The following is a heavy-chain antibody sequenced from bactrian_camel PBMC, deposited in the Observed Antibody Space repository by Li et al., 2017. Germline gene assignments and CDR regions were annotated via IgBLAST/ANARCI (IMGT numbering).Heavy chain of an antibody. CDR2: IDSTGRS. Sequence: HVQLVESGGGSVQVGGSLTLSCEFSEYTASSGCRTWFRQAPGKEREGVGRIDSTGRSSYADSVKGRFTISKDNAKNTLYLQMNSLNPEDTGMYYCAARSRSARCLGTVSVFYDWGQGTQVTVS. J-gene: IGHJ4*01. D-gene: IGHD1*01. V-gene: IGHV3S26*01. CDR1: EYTASSGC. CDR3: AARSRSARCLGTVSVFYD.